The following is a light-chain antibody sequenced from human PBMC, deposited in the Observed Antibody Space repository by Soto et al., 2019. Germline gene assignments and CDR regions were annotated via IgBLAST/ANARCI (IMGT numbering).Light chain of an antibody. CDR1: QTISSW. Sequence: DIQMTQSPSTLSGSVGDRFTITCRASQTISSWLAWYQQKPGKAPKLLIYKASTLKSGVPSRFSGSGSGTDFTLTISSLEPEDFAIYYCQQHSNFFGPGTKVDIK. J-gene: IGKJ3*01. CDR3: QQHSNF. V-gene: IGKV1-5*03. CDR2: KAS.